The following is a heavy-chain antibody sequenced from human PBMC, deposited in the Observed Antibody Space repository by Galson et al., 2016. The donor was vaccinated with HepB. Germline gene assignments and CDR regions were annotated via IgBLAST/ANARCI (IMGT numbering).Heavy chain of an antibody. CDR2: INKDGTEK. CDR3: VTWNG. D-gene: IGHD1-1*01. V-gene: IGHV3-7*01. CDR1: GFSFSSNW. J-gene: IGHJ4*02. Sequence: SLRLSCAASGFSFSSNWMLWIRQAPEKGLEWVASINKDGTEKFYVDLVKGRFTISRDNAKSSLYLEMNSLRVEDTAVYSCVTWNGWGQGTLVAVSS.